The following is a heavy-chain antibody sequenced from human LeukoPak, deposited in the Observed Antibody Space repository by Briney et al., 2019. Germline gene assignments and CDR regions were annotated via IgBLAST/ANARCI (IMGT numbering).Heavy chain of an antibody. J-gene: IGHJ4*02. CDR1: GFTFSNYW. CDR2: MNPDGSKN. CDR3: ARDYGDKLDF. D-gene: IGHD5-24*01. V-gene: IGHV3-7*04. Sequence: PGGSLRLSCAASGFTFSNYWMSWVGQAPGQGLGWVANMNPDGSKNYYLDSVKSRFTISRDNAKNSLSLQMNSLRAEDAAVYYCARDYGDKLDFWGQGTLVTESS.